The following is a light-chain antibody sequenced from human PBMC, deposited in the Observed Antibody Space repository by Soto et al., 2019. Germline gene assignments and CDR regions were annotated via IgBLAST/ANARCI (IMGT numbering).Light chain of an antibody. CDR3: SSYTTSNTRQIV. CDR2: DVS. J-gene: IGLJ1*01. V-gene: IGLV2-14*03. Sequence: QSALTQPASVSESPGQSITISCTGTSSDVGGYNYVSWYQHHPGKAPKLLIYDVSNRPSGVSNRFSGSKSDNTASLTISGLQPEDEADYYCSSYTTSNTRQIVFGTGTKVTVL. CDR1: SSDVGGYNY.